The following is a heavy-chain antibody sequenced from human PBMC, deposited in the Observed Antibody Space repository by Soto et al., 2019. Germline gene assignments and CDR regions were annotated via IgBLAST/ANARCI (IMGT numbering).Heavy chain of an antibody. J-gene: IGHJ4*02. Sequence: SETLSLTCTVSGVYLTNYFLNLLRPPPEKGLEWIGYLHYTGSTKYNPSLKSRVTISVDTSNNQFSLKLSSVTAADTAVYYCAKQSRDVDNTIMHFDSWGQGSLVTVSS. V-gene: IGHV4-59*08. D-gene: IGHD1-1*01. CDR1: GVYLTNYF. CDR2: LHYTGST. CDR3: AKQSRDVDNTIMHFDS.